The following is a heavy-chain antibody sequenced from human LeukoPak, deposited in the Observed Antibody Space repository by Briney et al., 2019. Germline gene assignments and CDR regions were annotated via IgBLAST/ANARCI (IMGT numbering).Heavy chain of an antibody. Sequence: NPSETLSLTCTVSGGSISSSSYYWGWIRQPPGKGLEWIGSIYYSGSTYYNPSLKSRVTISVDTSKNQFSLKLSSVTAADTAVYYCARDARDGVGAFDIWGQGTMVTVSS. D-gene: IGHD2-8*01. CDR2: IYYSGST. CDR1: GGSISSSSYY. V-gene: IGHV4-39*07. CDR3: ARDARDGVGAFDI. J-gene: IGHJ3*02.